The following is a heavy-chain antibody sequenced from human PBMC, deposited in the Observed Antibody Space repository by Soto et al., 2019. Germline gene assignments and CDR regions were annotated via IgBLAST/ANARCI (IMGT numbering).Heavy chain of an antibody. Sequence: ASVKVSCKASGGTFSSYAISWVRQAPGQGLEWMGGIIPIFGTANYAQKFQGRVTITADESTSTAYMELSSLRSEDTAVYYCAREFPAPDGSGSYRSYYYYGMDVWGQGTTVTVSS. J-gene: IGHJ6*02. V-gene: IGHV1-69*13. CDR3: AREFPAPDGSGSYRSYYYYGMDV. CDR2: IIPIFGTA. CDR1: GGTFSSYA. D-gene: IGHD3-10*01.